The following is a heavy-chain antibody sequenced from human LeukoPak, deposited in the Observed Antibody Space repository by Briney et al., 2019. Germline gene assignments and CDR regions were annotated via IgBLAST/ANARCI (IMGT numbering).Heavy chain of an antibody. D-gene: IGHD3-10*01. Sequence: ASVKVSCKASGYTFTGYYMHWVRQAPGQGLEWMGWINPNSGGTNYAQKFQGRVTMTRDTSISTAYMELSRLRSDDTAVYYCARAVRGVIILFDYWGQGTLVTVSS. J-gene: IGHJ4*02. CDR1: GYTFTGYY. CDR3: ARAVRGVIILFDY. V-gene: IGHV1-2*02. CDR2: INPNSGGT.